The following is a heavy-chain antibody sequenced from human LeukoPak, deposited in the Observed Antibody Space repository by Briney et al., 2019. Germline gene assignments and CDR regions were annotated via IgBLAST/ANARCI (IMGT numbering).Heavy chain of an antibody. J-gene: IGHJ6*02. CDR2: IYDSGST. Sequence: SSETLSLTCTVSGGSIRSSYYYWGWIRQPPGKGLEWIGSIYDSGSTNYNPSLKSRVTISVDTSKDQFSLKLSSVTAADTAVYYCARSESETPIAYYGMDVWGQGTTVTVSS. V-gene: IGHV4-39*07. CDR3: ARSESETPIAYYGMDV. CDR1: GGSIRSSYYY.